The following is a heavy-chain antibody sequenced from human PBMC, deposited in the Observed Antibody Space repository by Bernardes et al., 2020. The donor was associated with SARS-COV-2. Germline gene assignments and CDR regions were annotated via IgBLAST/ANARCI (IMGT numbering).Heavy chain of an antibody. CDR3: AKVGYYYYMDV. Sequence: GSLRLSCAASGFTFSSYGMTWVHQAPGKGLDWVSTISAGGGSTYYADSVQGRFTISRDNSKLYLQMNSLRAEDTAVYYCAKVGYYYYMDVWGKGTTVTVSS. CDR1: GFTFSSYG. V-gene: IGHV3-23*01. J-gene: IGHJ6*03. CDR2: ISAGGGST.